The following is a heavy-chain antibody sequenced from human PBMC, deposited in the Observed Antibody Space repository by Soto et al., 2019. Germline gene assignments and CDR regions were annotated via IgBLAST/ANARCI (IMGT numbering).Heavy chain of an antibody. J-gene: IGHJ4*02. CDR3: ARDAIRGSAAMKTY. V-gene: IGHV4-34*10. CDR2: INHSGST. Sequence: SETLSLTCAVYGGSFSGYYWSWIRQPPGKGLEWIGEINHSGSTYYNPSLKSRISMSVDTSKNQFSLILSSVSAADTAVYYCARDAIRGSAAMKTYWGLGTLVTVSS. CDR1: GGSFSGYY.